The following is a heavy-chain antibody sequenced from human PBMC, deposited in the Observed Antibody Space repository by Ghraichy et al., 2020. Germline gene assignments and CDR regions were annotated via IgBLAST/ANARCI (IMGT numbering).Heavy chain of an antibody. D-gene: IGHD1-7*01. J-gene: IGHJ6*02. V-gene: IGHV4-34*01. CDR3: ARGTGTPNYGMDV. Sequence: SETLSLTCAVYGGSFSGYYWSWIRQPPGKGLEWIGEINHSGSTNYNPSLKSRVTISVDTSKNQFSLKLSTVTAADTAVYFCARGTGTPNYGMDVWGQGTTVIVSS. CDR2: INHSGST. CDR1: GGSFSGYY.